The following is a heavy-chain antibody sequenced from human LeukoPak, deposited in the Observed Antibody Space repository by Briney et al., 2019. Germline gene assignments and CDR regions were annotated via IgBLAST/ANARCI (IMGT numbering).Heavy chain of an antibody. CDR2: ISGSGGST. J-gene: IGHJ4*02. CDR3: AKVSGYSYGPFDY. Sequence: GGSLRLSCAASGFTFSSYAMSWVRQAPGKGLEWVSAISGSGGSTYYADSVKGRFTISRDSSKNTLYLQMNSLRAEDTAVYYCAKVSGYSYGPFDYWGQGTLVTVSS. V-gene: IGHV3-23*01. D-gene: IGHD5-18*01. CDR1: GFTFSSYA.